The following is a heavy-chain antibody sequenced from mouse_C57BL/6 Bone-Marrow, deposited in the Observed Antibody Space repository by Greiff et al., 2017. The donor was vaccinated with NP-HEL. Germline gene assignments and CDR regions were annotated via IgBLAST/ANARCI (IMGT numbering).Heavy chain of an antibody. CDR2: LSSGGSYT. D-gene: IGHD4-1*01. CDR3: ARRGAKLGKKDYAMDY. J-gene: IGHJ4*01. CDR1: GFTFSSYG. V-gene: IGHV5-6*01. Sequence: EVQRVESGGDLVKPGGSLKLSCAASGFTFSSYGLSWVRQTPDKRLEWVATLSSGGSYTYYPDSVKGRFTISRDNAKNTLYLQMSSLKSEDTAMYYCARRGAKLGKKDYAMDYWGQGTSVTVSS.